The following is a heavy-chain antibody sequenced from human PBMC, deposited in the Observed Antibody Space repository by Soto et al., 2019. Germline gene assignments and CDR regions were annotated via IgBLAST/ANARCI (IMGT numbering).Heavy chain of an antibody. CDR2: ISPIFGTA. D-gene: IGHD3-10*01. V-gene: IGHV1-69*13. CDR1: GYTFTTYG. J-gene: IGHJ3*02. CDR3: AFKWFGELSGPDAFDI. Sequence: SVKFSCKASGYTFTTYGISWLRQAPGQGLEWVGWISPIFGTANYAQKFQGRVTITADESTSTAYMELSSLRSEDTAVYYCAFKWFGELSGPDAFDIWGQGTMVTVSS.